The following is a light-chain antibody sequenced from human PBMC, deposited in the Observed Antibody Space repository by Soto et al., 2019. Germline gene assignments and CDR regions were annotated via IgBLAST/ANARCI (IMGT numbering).Light chain of an antibody. CDR2: AAS. CDR3: QQSYSTPYT. J-gene: IGKJ2*01. CDR1: QDISSY. Sequence: DIRMTQSPSSLSASVGDRGTITCRASQDISSYLNWYQQKPGKAPKLLLYAASSLQSGVPSRFSGSGSGTDFTLTISGLQLEDFATYYCQQSYSTPYTFGQGTKLEIK. V-gene: IGKV1-39*01.